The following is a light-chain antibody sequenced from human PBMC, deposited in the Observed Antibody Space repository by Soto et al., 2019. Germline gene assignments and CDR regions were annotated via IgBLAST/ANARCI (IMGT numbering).Light chain of an antibody. V-gene: IGKV1-12*01. J-gene: IGKJ1*01. CDR1: QDISRW. CDR2: AAS. CDR3: QQANSFPWT. Sequence: DIQMTQSPSSVSASVGDRVTITCRASQDISRWLAWYQQKPGKAPKLLIYAASTLQSGVPSSFSGSGSGTDFTLTISSLQPEDFATYFCQQANSFPWTFGQGTKVEIK.